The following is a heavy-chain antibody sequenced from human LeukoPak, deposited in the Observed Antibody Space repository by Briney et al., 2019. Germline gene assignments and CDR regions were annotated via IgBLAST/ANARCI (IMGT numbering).Heavy chain of an antibody. CDR3: ARDPALGYCSSTSCYGLDY. J-gene: IGHJ4*02. D-gene: IGHD2-2*01. V-gene: IGHV1-46*01. CDR1: GYTFTSYY. CDR2: INPSGGST. Sequence: GASVKVSCKASGYTFTSYYMHWVRQAPGQGLEWMGIINPSGGSTSYAQKFQGRVTMTRDTSTSTVYMELSSLRSEDTAVYYCARDPALGYCSSTSCYGLDYWGQGTLVTVSS.